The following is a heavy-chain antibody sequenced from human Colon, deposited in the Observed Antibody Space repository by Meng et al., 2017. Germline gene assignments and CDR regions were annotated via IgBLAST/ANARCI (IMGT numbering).Heavy chain of an antibody. J-gene: IGHJ4*02. V-gene: IGHV4-61*08. CDR3: ARDNWGSLDY. CDR2: IYYTGTT. CDR1: GGSVTITGYY. Sequence: QVQLQESGPGLVMPSETLSLTCTVSGGSVTITGYYWGWIRQSPGKGLEWIGYIYYTGTTNYNPSLKSRVTISVDTSKNQFSLKLSSVTAADTAVYYCARDNWGSLDYWGQGTLVTVSS. D-gene: IGHD7-27*01.